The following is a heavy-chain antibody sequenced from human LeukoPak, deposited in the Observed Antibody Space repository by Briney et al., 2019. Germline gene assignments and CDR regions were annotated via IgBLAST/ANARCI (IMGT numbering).Heavy chain of an antibody. Sequence: GGSLRLSCAASGFTFSSYAMSWVRQAPGKGLEWVSAISGSGGSTYYADSVKGRFTISRDNSKNTLYLQMNSLRAEDTAVYYCAKGTGVLRSLERDYWGQGTLVTVSS. CDR1: GFTFSSYA. CDR2: ISGSGGST. D-gene: IGHD3-3*01. J-gene: IGHJ4*02. V-gene: IGHV3-23*01. CDR3: AKGTGVLRSLERDY.